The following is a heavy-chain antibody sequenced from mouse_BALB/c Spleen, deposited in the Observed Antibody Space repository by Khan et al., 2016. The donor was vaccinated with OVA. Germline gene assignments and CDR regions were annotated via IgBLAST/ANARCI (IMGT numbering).Heavy chain of an antibody. CDR2: ISYSGST. CDR1: GYSITSNYA. D-gene: IGHD1-1*01. Sequence: EVQLQESGPGLVKPFQSLSLTCTVTGYSITSNYAWNWIRQFPGNKLEWVGYISYSGSTSYNPSLKSRISITRDTSKNQFFLQLNSVTTEDTATYYCARGNCYGYAMDYWGQGTSVTVSS. CDR3: ARGNCYGYAMDY. V-gene: IGHV3-2*02. J-gene: IGHJ4*01.